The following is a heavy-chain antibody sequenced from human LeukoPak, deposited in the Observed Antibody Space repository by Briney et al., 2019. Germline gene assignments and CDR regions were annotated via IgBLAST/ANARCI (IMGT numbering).Heavy chain of an antibody. CDR3: SKSGGAARARGYLQH. J-gene: IGHJ1*01. CDR1: GFTFDDYD. V-gene: IGHV3-9*01. Sequence: GGSLRLSCATSGFTFDDYDMHWVRQAPGKGLEWDSGISWNSVRLGNADFVGGRFTISRDNAEKSLHLHMNSLRPEDTAVYYCSKSGGAARARGYLQHWGQGALVTVSS. CDR2: ISWNSVRL. D-gene: IGHD2-8*02.